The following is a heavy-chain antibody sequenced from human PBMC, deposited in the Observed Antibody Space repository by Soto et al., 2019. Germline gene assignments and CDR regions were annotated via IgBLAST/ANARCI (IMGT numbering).Heavy chain of an antibody. CDR3: ARGSYYYDRSGYHPY. J-gene: IGHJ4*02. CDR1: GGSISRSSYY. Sequence: PSETLSLTCTVSGGSISRSSYYWGWIRQPPGKGLEWIGYIYYSGSTYYNPSLKSRVTISVDTSKNQFSLKLSSVTAADTAVYYCARGSYYYDRSGYHPYWGQGTLVTVSS. D-gene: IGHD3-22*01. CDR2: IYYSGST. V-gene: IGHV4-30-4*08.